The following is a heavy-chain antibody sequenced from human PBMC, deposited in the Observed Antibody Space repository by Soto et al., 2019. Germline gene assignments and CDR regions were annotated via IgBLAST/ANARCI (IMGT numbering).Heavy chain of an antibody. Sequence: PGGSLRLSCAASGFTFSSYAMSWVRQAPGKGLEWVSAISGSGGSTYYADSVKGRFTISRDNSKNTLYLQRNSLRAEDTAVYYCAKGVRRAGYNSWFDPWGQGTLVTVSS. D-gene: IGHD5-12*01. CDR3: AKGVRRAGYNSWFDP. J-gene: IGHJ5*02. CDR2: ISGSGGST. V-gene: IGHV3-23*01. CDR1: GFTFSSYA.